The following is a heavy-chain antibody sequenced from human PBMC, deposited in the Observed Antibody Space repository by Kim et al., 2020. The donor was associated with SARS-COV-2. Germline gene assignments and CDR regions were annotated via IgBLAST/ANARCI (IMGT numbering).Heavy chain of an antibody. D-gene: IGHD1-1*01. CDR2: INPSNGDT. CDR1: GYTFTSYL. J-gene: IGHJ4*02. V-gene: IGHV1-46*01. CDR3: AREVAGTYYFDY. Sequence: ASVKVSCKASGYTFTSYLIHWVRQAPGQGLEYTGIINPSNGDTHYAQKFQGRVTMTRDTSTSTVYMELSSLRSEDTAVYYCAREVAGTYYFDYWGQGTLV.